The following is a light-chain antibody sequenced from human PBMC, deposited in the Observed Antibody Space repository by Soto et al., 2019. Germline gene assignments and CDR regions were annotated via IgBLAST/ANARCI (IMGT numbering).Light chain of an antibody. V-gene: IGKV3-11*01. CDR3: QQRSNWPQVT. CDR2: DAS. Sequence: EILMTQSPATLSVSPGEVVTLSCIASQSVSSYLAWYQQKPGQAPRLLIYDASNRATGIPARFSGSGSGTDFTLTISSLEPEDFAVYYCQQRSNWPQVTFGQGTRLAIK. CDR1: QSVSSY. J-gene: IGKJ5*01.